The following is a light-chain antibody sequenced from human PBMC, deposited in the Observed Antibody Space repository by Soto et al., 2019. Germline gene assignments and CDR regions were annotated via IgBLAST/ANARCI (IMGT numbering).Light chain of an antibody. CDR2: DVS. J-gene: IGLJ1*01. Sequence: QSALTQPASVSGSPGQSITISCTGTSSAVGGYNYVSWYQQHPGKAPKLMIYDVSNRPSGISNRFSGSKSGNTASLTISGLQAEDEADYYCSSYTGSSTYVFGPGTKVTV. CDR3: SSYTGSSTYV. CDR1: SSAVGGYNY. V-gene: IGLV2-14*01.